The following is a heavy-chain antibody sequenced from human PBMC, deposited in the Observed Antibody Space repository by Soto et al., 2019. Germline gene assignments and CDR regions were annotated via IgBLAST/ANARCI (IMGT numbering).Heavy chain of an antibody. J-gene: IGHJ5*02. Sequence: KPSETLSLTCAVYGGSFSGYYWSWIRQPPGKGLEWIGEINHSGSTNYNPSLKSRVTISVDTSKNQFSLKLSSVTAADTAVYYCARGLSGWLRNWFDPWGQGTLVTVSS. CDR1: GGSFSGYY. D-gene: IGHD6-19*01. CDR2: INHSGST. V-gene: IGHV4-34*01. CDR3: ARGLSGWLRNWFDP.